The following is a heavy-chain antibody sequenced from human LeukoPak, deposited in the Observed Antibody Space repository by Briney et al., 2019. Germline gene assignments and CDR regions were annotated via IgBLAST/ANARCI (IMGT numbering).Heavy chain of an antibody. V-gene: IGHV3-30*02. D-gene: IGHD6-13*01. J-gene: IGHJ4*02. CDR1: GFTFSNFG. Sequence: GGSLRLSCAASGFTFSNFGMHWVRQAPGKGLEGVAFIRYDGSTKFYADSVKGRFTISRDNSKNTLYLQMNSLRTEDTAVYYCAPDIATTDIDYWGQGTLVTASS. CDR3: APDIATTDIDY. CDR2: IRYDGSTK.